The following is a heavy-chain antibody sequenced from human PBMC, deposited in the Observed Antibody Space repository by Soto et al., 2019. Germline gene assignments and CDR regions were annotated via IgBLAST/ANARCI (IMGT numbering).Heavy chain of an antibody. V-gene: IGHV4-30-4*02. CDR1: GGSISSSSSY. CDR3: ATMGTPATGLYYFDY. Sequence: PSDTLSLTCXVSGGSISSSSSYWGWIRQPPGKGLEWIGFSYFSGSTYYNLSLKSRVTISVDTSKNQFSLNLTFVTAADTAVYYCATMGTPATGLYYFDYWGQGTLVTVSS. D-gene: IGHD5-18*01. J-gene: IGHJ4*02. CDR2: SYFSGST.